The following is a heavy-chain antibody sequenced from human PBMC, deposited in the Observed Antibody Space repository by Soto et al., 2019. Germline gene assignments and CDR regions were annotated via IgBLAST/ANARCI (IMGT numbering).Heavy chain of an antibody. Sequence: PSETLSLTCVVSGGSISSSSYYWGWIRQPPGKGLEWIGSIYYSGSTYYNPSLKSRVTISVDTSKNQFSLKLSSVTAADTAVYYCARRSGYSSGWGANWFDPWGQGTLVTVSS. CDR3: ARRSGYSSGWGANWFDP. CDR2: IYYSGST. J-gene: IGHJ5*02. CDR1: GGSISSSSYY. V-gene: IGHV4-39*01. D-gene: IGHD6-19*01.